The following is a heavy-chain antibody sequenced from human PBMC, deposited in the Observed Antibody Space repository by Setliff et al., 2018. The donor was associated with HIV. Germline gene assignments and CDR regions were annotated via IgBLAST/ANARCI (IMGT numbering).Heavy chain of an antibody. J-gene: IGHJ4*02. CDR3: ARGVPLLPPHY. V-gene: IGHV3-48*03. Sequence: GGSLRLSCAASGFTLSIYEMNWVRQGPGRGLEWVSYISSSGSTIFYADSVKGRFTVSRDNAKNSLYLQMNSLRVEDTAVYYCARGVPLLPPHYWGQGTLVTVSS. CDR2: ISSSGSTI. CDR1: GFTLSIYE. D-gene: IGHD2-21*02.